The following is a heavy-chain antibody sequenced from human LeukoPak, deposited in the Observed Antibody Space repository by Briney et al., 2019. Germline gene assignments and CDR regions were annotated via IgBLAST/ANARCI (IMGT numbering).Heavy chain of an antibody. D-gene: IGHD6-19*01. V-gene: IGHV3-48*03. Sequence: GGSLRLSCAVSGFPFSIYEMNWVRQAPGKGPEWASNIGSSGTTIYYADSVKGRFSTSRDNAKNSLYLQMNSLRVEDTAVYYCALLAVASDFDYWGQGALVTVSP. CDR3: ALLAVASDFDY. CDR2: IGSSGTTI. J-gene: IGHJ4*02. CDR1: GFPFSIYE.